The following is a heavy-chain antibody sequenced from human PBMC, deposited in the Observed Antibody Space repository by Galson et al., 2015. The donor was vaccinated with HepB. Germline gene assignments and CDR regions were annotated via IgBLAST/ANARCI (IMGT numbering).Heavy chain of an antibody. J-gene: IGHJ6*03. V-gene: IGHV1-3*01. CDR1: GYTFTSYA. CDR2: INAGNGNT. Sequence: SVKVSCKASGYTFTSYAMHWVRQAPGQRLEWMGWINAGNGNTKYSQKFQGRVTITRDTSASTAYMELSSLRSEDTAVYYCARDLIVEGYYYYMDVWGKGTTVTVSS. D-gene: IGHD3-22*01. CDR3: ARDLIVEGYYYYMDV.